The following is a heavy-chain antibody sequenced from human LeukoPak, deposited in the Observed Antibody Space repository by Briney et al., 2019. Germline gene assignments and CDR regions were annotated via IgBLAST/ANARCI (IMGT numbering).Heavy chain of an antibody. Sequence: QTLTLTCSLSGVSLSTSGVGVGWIRQPPGKALEWLALIYWDDDSRYSPSLKSRLTIAKDTSKNQVVLTLTNIDSVDTATYYCAHSQVFSYGSFHDAYDIWGLGMLVTVSS. CDR1: GVSLSTSGVG. CDR3: AHSQVFSYGSFHDAYDI. J-gene: IGHJ3*02. V-gene: IGHV2-5*02. CDR2: IYWDDDS. D-gene: IGHD5-18*01.